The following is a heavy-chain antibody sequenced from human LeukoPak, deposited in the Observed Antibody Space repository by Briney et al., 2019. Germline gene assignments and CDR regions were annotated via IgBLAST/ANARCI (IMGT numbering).Heavy chain of an antibody. V-gene: IGHV4-59*01. CDR2: IYYNGSP. CDR3: ARVFGVNWFDP. CDR1: GGSISSYY. D-gene: IGHD3-3*01. J-gene: IGHJ5*02. Sequence: SETLSLTCTASGGSISSYYWTWIRQPPGKGLEWIGYIYYNGSPNYNPSLKSRVTISVDTSKNQFSLKLNSVTAADTAVYYCARVFGVNWFDPWGQGTLVTVSS.